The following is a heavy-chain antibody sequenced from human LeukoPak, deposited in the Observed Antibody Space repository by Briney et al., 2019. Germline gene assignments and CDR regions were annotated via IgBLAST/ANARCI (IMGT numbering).Heavy chain of an antibody. V-gene: IGHV1-2*02. CDR1: GYRFTGYC. J-gene: IGHJ4*02. CDR3: ARAFFNSGFDY. Sequence: PAGYRFTGYCVNGQRPAAAEALNWMGWINPNSGGTDYAQQYQGRVTLTRDTSISTAYMELSSLTSDDSAVYYCARAFFNSGFDYWGQGTLVTVSS. D-gene: IGHD3-3*02. CDR2: INPNSGGT.